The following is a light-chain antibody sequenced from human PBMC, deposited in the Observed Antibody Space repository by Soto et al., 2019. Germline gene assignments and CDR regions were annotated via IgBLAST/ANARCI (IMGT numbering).Light chain of an antibody. CDR2: DAS. CDR3: QQYNSYRT. V-gene: IGKV1-5*01. CDR1: QSVGTW. Sequence: DIQMTQSPSTLSASVGGRVTITCRASQSVGTWVAWYQQKPGKAPKVLIYDASSLESGVPLRFSGSGSGTEFTLTISSLQPDDFATYYCQQYNSYRTFGQGTKVDIK. J-gene: IGKJ1*01.